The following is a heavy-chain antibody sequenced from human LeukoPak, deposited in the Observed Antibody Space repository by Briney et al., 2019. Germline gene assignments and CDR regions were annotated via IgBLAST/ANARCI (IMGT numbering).Heavy chain of an antibody. CDR3: ARVHTKSYGFGQ. CDR2: INEDGTSA. Sequence: PGRTLRLSCAASGFSFSPYCMHWVRHAPAQGLVWVAHINEDGTSARHATSVTGRFTLSRYNAKNTLYLQMNSLTLEHTAPYYCARVHTKSYGFGQWAQGSLVSVSS. D-gene: IGHD5-18*01. J-gene: IGHJ4*02. CDR1: GFSFSPYC. V-gene: IGHV3-74*01.